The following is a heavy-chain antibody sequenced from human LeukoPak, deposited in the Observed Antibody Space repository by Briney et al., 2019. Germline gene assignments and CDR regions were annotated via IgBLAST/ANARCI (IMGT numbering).Heavy chain of an antibody. CDR3: AGGLDYYDSSGYRLPALGY. J-gene: IGHJ4*02. D-gene: IGHD3-22*01. V-gene: IGHV4-34*01. CDR2: INHSGST. Sequence: SETLSLTCAVYGGSFSGYYWSWIRQPPGKGLEWIGEINHSGSTSYNSSLKSRVTISVDTSKNQFSLKLTSVTAADTAVYYCAGGLDYYDSSGYRLPALGYWGQGTLVTVSS. CDR1: GGSFSGYY.